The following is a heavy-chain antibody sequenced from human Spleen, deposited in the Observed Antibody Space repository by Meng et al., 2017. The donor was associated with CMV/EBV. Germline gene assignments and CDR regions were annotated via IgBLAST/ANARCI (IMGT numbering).Heavy chain of an antibody. CDR3: ARAPSAGYDHLGHCGSGTCFLTDY. Sequence: MHCVRQAPGKGLEWVAVIWSDGSKKSYTDSVEGRFTVSRDNSKNTLYLQMNRLRPEDTAVYYCARAPSAGYDHLGHCGSGTCFLTDYWGQGTLVTVSS. J-gene: IGHJ4*02. D-gene: IGHD2-15*01. V-gene: IGHV3-33*01. CDR2: IWSDGSKK.